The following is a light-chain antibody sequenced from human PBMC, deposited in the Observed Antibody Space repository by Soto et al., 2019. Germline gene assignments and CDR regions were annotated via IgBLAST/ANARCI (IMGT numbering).Light chain of an antibody. CDR1: QSVSSN. J-gene: IGKJ1*01. CDR2: DAS. V-gene: IGKV3-15*01. Sequence: EIVMTQSPATLSVSPGESATLSCRASQSVSSNLAWHQQKPGQAPRILMYDASTRATGISARFSGSGSGTELTITISSLQSEDFEVYDCQQRSDWPRTFGQGTKVDI. CDR3: QQRSDWPRT.